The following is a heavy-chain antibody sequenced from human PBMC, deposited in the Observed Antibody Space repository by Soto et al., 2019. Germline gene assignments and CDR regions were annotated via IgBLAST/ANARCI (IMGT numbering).Heavy chain of an antibody. J-gene: IGHJ4*02. D-gene: IGHD2-2*01. CDR1: GFIFDDYA. V-gene: IGHV3-9*01. Sequence: EVQLVESGGGLVQPGRSLRLSCAASGFIFDDYAMHWVRQAPGKGLEWVSSISWSSGTIVYADSVKGRFTISRDNAKNSLYLQMNSLRTVDTAFYYCTKGRSTSCFAPVDYWGQGTLVTVSS. CDR2: ISWSSGTI. CDR3: TKGRSTSCFAPVDY.